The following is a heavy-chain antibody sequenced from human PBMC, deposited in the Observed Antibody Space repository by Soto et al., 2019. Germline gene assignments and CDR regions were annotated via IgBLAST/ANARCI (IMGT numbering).Heavy chain of an antibody. J-gene: IGHJ6*02. CDR3: ARGNGPYGMDV. CDR1: GYSISSGYY. Sequence: SETLSLTCAVSGYSISSGYYWGWIRQPPGKGLEWIGIIYHAGSSYYNPSLKSRVTISVDTSKNQFSLRLNSVTAADTAVYYCARGNGPYGMDVCGQRTTVTVSS. D-gene: IGHD2-8*01. V-gene: IGHV4-38-2*01. CDR2: IYHAGSS.